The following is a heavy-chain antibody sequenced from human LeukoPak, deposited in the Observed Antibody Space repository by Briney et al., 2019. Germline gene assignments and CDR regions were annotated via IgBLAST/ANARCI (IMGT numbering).Heavy chain of an antibody. CDR1: GFTFSSYG. V-gene: IGHV3-33*01. J-gene: IGHJ6*03. Sequence: GGSLRLSCAASGFTFSSYGMHWVRQAPGKGLEWVAVIWYDGSNKYYADSVKGRFTISRDNSKNTLYLQMNSLGAEDTAVYYCARDGVVVVPAATQTNYYYYYMDVWGKGTTVTVSS. D-gene: IGHD2-2*01. CDR2: IWYDGSNK. CDR3: ARDGVVVVPAATQTNYYYYYMDV.